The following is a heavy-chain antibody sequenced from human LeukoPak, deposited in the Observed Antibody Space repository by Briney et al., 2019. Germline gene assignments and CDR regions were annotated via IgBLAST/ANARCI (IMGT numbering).Heavy chain of an antibody. Sequence: GASVKVSCKASGYTFTSYAMHSVRQAPGQSLEWMGWINAGNGNTKYSQEFQGRVTITRDTSASTAYMELSSLRSEDMAVYYCAGGSGYSSSWYDLDYWGQGTLVTVSS. CDR3: AGGSGYSSSWYDLDY. CDR1: GYTFTSYA. D-gene: IGHD6-13*01. CDR2: INAGNGNT. V-gene: IGHV1-3*03. J-gene: IGHJ4*02.